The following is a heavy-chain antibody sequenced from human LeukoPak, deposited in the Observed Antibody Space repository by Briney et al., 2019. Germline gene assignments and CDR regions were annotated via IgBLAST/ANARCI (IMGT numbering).Heavy chain of an antibody. CDR2: INSDGSNI. CDR3: IRDGLGTSPYDL. J-gene: IGHJ5*02. Sequence: QSGGSLRLSCAASGFTLSNYWMNWVRQVPGKGLVWVSHINSDGSNIRYADSVKGRFTISRDNAKNSLYLQMDSLRPEDTAVYYCIRDGLGTSPYDLWGQGALVTVSS. CDR1: GFTLSNYW. D-gene: IGHD7-27*01. V-gene: IGHV3-74*01.